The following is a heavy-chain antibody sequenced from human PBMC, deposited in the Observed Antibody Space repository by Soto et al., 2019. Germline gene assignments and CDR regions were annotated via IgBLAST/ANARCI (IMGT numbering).Heavy chain of an antibody. CDR2: IDPSDSYT. CDR1: GYSFTSYW. Sequence: PGESLKISCKGSGYSFTSYWISWVRQMPGKGLEWMGRIDPSDSYTNYSPSFQGHVTISADNSISTAYLQWSSLKASDTAMYYCARSMVANYYYYYGMDVWGQGTTVTVSS. V-gene: IGHV5-10-1*01. D-gene: IGHD3-10*01. J-gene: IGHJ6*02. CDR3: ARSMVANYYYYYGMDV.